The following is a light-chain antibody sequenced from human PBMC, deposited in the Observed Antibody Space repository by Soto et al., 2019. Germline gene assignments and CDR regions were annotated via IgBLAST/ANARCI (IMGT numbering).Light chain of an antibody. CDR1: SGHSSYA. CDR3: QTWGPGIRV. CDR2: LNTDGSH. V-gene: IGLV4-69*01. Sequence: QSVLTQSPSASASLGASVKLTRILSSGHSSYAIAWHQQQSEKGPRYLIKLNTDGSHTKGDGIPDRFSGSSSGAERYLTISSLQSEDEANYYCQTWGPGIRVFGGGTKLTVL. J-gene: IGLJ3*02.